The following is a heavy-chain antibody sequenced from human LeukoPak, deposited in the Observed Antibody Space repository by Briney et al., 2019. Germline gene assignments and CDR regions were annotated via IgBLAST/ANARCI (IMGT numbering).Heavy chain of an antibody. CDR2: ISSSSSNI. J-gene: IGHJ4*02. V-gene: IGHV3-48*01. D-gene: IGHD6-13*01. Sequence: GGSLRLSCAASGFTFSSYSMNWVRQAPGKGLEWVSYISSSSSNIYYADSVRGRFTISRDNSKNTLYLQMNSLRAEDTAVYYCARFCSSWSHFDYWGQGTLVTVSS. CDR3: ARFCSSWSHFDY. CDR1: GFTFSSYS.